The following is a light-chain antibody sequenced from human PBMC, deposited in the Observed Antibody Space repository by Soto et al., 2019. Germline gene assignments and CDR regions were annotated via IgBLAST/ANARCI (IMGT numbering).Light chain of an antibody. V-gene: IGLV2-23*02. J-gene: IGLJ2*01. CDR1: SSDVGSYNL. Sequence: QSALTQPASVSGSPGQSITISCTGTSSDVGSYNLVSWYQQHPGKAPKLMIYEVSKRPSGVSNRVSGSKSGNTASLTISGLQAEDEADYYCCSYAGSTLFGGGTKVTVL. CDR2: EVS. CDR3: CSYAGSTL.